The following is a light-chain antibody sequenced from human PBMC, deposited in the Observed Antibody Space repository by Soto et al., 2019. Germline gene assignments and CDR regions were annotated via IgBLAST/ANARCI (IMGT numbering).Light chain of an antibody. Sequence: EIVMTQSPATMSLSPGERATLSCGASQSVSNNLAWYQQKPGQAPRLLIYGASTRATGIPARFSGSGSGTEFTLTISSLQSEDFATYYCQKYNSAPRTFGQGTKVEIK. CDR1: QSVSNN. CDR3: QKYNSAPRT. CDR2: GAS. J-gene: IGKJ1*01. V-gene: IGKV3-15*01.